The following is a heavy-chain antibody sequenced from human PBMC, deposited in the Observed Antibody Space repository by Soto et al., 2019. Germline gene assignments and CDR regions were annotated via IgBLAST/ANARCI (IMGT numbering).Heavy chain of an antibody. V-gene: IGHV3-74*03. CDR2: IYSDGSGP. CDR1: GFTFSNFW. D-gene: IGHD5-18*01. Sequence: WGSLRLSCAASGFTFSNFWIHFVRQSPLKWLVWVSRIYSDGSGPMYADSVKGRFTISRDNAKSTLYLQMNSLRAEDTAVYYCATLNSFGSDYWGRGTLVTVSS. CDR3: ATLNSFGSDY. J-gene: IGHJ4*02.